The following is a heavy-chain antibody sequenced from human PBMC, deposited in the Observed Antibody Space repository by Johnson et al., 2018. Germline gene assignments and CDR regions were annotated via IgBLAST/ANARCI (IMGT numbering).Heavy chain of an antibody. V-gene: IGHV3-23*04. D-gene: IGHD4-11*01. Sequence: VQLVQSGGGLVQPGGSLRLSCAASGFTFSSYAMSWVRQAPGKGLEWVSAISGSGGSTYYADSVKGRFTISRDNSKNTLYLQMNSLRAEDTAVYYCAKSDYSNQYYYYYYMDVWGKGTTVTVSS. CDR2: ISGSGGST. CDR3: AKSDYSNQYYYYYYMDV. CDR1: GFTFSSYA. J-gene: IGHJ6*03.